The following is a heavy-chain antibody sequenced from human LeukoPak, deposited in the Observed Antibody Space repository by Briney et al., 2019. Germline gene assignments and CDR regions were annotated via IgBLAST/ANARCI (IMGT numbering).Heavy chain of an antibody. V-gene: IGHV4-34*01. J-gene: IGHJ4*02. D-gene: IGHD7-27*01. CDR1: GGSFSGYY. Sequence: SETLSLTCAVYGGSFSGYYWTWICQPPGKGLEWIGEINHSGSTNCNPSLKSRVTISVDTSKNQFSLKLTSVTAADTAVYYCARGSNWGLVYWGQGTLVTVSS. CDR2: INHSGST. CDR3: ARGSNWGLVY.